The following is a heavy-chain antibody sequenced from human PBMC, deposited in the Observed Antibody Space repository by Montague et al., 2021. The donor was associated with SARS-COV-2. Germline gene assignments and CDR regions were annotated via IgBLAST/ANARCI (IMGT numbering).Heavy chain of an antibody. V-gene: IGHV4-39*01. CDR1: GGSISSSSYY. D-gene: IGHD6-19*01. J-gene: IGHJ4*02. Sequence: SETLSLTCTVSGGSISSSSYYWTWIRQPPGKGLEWIGRVYNRGSTYYNPSLKSRVFISVDTSKNQLSLTLTSVTAADTAVYYCATQEDPSGWIPGPFDFWGQGTLLSVSS. CDR3: ATQEDPSGWIPGPFDF. CDR2: VYNRGST.